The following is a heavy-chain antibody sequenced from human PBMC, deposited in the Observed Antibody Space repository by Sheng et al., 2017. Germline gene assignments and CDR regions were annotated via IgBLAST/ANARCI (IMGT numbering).Heavy chain of an antibody. CDR1: GHTLSEVS. J-gene: IGHJ4*02. CDR3: TRGQYSSSGHLDH. V-gene: IGHV1-24*01. CDR2: FDPVHGEQ. D-gene: IGHD3-22*01. Sequence: QVQLVQSGAEVKKPGTSVKVSCKVSGHTLSEVSIHWVRQAPGQGLEWIGCFDPVHGEQFLAQKFPGRVTMTEDTSISTAFMEVSRLRSDDTAVYYCTRGQYSSSGHLDHWGQGNPWS.